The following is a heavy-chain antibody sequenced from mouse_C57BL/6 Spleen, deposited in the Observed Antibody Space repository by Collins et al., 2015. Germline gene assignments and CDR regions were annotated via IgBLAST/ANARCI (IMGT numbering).Heavy chain of an antibody. V-gene: IGHV2-2*02. CDR3: ARNGWSYAMDY. CDR1: GFSLTSYG. CDR2: MWSGGST. D-gene: IGHD1-1*02. J-gene: IGHJ4*01. Sequence: QVQLKQSGPGLVQPSQSLSITCTVSGFSLTSYGVHWVRQSPGKGLEWLGVMWSGGSTDYNAAFISRLSISKDNSKSQVFFKMNSLQVNDTAIYYCARNGWSYAMDYWGQGTSVTVSS.